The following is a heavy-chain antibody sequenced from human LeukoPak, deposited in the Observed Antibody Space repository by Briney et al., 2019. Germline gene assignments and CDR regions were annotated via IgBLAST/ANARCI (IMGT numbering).Heavy chain of an antibody. V-gene: IGHV3-23*01. D-gene: IGHD6-13*01. CDR1: GFTFSSSA. Sequence: GGSLRLSCEAAGFTFSSSAMSWVRQAPGKGLEWVSAISGSGGSTYYADSVKGRFTISRDNSKNTLYLQMNSLRAEDTAVYYCAKDLEGGSSWYPSWFDPWGQGTLVTVSS. CDR2: ISGSGGST. J-gene: IGHJ5*02. CDR3: AKDLEGGSSWYPSWFDP.